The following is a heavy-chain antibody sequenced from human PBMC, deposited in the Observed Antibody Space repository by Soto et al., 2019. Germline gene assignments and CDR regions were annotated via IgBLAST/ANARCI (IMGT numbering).Heavy chain of an antibody. CDR2: INLNSGST. CDR1: GYTFSNFF. D-gene: IGHD2-21*02. CDR3: ARGDEEVTAQNFDY. J-gene: IGHJ4*02. Sequence: QVQLVQSGAEVKEPGASVKISCKASGYTFSNFFMHWVRQAPGEGLEWMGMINLNSGSTRYTQRVQGRVTMTRDTSTSSVYMELSSLRSDDTAVYFCARGDEEVTAQNFDYWGQGTRVTVSS. V-gene: IGHV1-46*01.